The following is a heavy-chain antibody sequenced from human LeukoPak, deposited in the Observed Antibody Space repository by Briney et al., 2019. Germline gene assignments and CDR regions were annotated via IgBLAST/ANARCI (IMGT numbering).Heavy chain of an antibody. V-gene: IGHV3-48*03. CDR1: GFTFSSYE. D-gene: IGHD4-17*01. CDR3: ARGAKSGDYFDY. CDR2: ISSSGSSI. Sequence: GGSLRLSCAASGFTFSSYEMKWVRQAPGQGLEWVSYISSSGSSIFYADSVKGRVTISRDNAENSLYLEMNRLRAGDTAVYYCARGAKSGDYFDYWGQGTLVTVSS. J-gene: IGHJ4*02.